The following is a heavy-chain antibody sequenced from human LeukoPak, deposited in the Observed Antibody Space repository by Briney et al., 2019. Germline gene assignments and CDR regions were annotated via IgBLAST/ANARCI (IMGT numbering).Heavy chain of an antibody. CDR3: ARDRGYMDV. V-gene: IGHV1-46*01. Sequence: ASVKVSCKASGCTFTSYYMHWVRQAPGQGLEWMGIINPSGGSTSYAQKFQGSVTMTRDMSTSTVYMELSSLRSEDTAVYYCARDRGYMDVWGKGTTVTVSS. D-gene: IGHD3-10*01. J-gene: IGHJ6*03. CDR2: INPSGGST. CDR1: GCTFTSYY.